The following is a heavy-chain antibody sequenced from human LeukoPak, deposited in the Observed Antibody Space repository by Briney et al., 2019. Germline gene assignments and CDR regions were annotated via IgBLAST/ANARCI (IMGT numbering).Heavy chain of an antibody. J-gene: IGHJ6*02. CDR2: IYYSGST. D-gene: IGHD3-10*01. V-gene: IGHV4-59*01. CDR3: AKARTEVRGVISRNIPAQMAKADYYYGFDV. CDR1: GGSIRSYY. Sequence: PSETLSLTCTVSGGSIRSYYWHWIRQPPGKGLEWIGYIYYSGSTNSSPSLKSRAAMSIDTSKNQISLRLISVTAADTAVYYCAKARTEVRGVISRNIPAQMAKADYYYGFDVWGQGTPVTVSS.